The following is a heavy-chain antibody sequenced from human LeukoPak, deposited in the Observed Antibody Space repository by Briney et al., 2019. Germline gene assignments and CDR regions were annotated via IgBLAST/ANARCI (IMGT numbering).Heavy chain of an antibody. V-gene: IGHV4-4*02. CDR3: ASGLVAAGTDY. Sequence: PSETLSLTCAVSGGSIGSGNWWSWVRQPPGKGLEWIGQIYHSGSTNYNPSLKSRVTISVEKSKNQFSLNLTSVTAADTAVCYCASGLVAAGTDYWGQGTLVTVSS. CDR2: IYHSGST. D-gene: IGHD6-13*01. J-gene: IGHJ4*02. CDR1: GGSIGSGNW.